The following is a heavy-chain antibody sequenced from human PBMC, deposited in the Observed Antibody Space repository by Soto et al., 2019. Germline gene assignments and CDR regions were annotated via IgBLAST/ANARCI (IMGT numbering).Heavy chain of an antibody. CDR2: ISSSSSTI. D-gene: IGHD5-18*01. J-gene: IGHJ4*02. Sequence: GGSLRLSCAASGFTFSSYSMNWVRQAPGKGLEWVSYISSSSSTIYYADSVKGRFTISRDNAKNSLYLQMNSLRAEDTAVYYCARDRDNYGPTLDYWGQGTLVTVPQ. V-gene: IGHV3-48*01. CDR3: ARDRDNYGPTLDY. CDR1: GFTFSSYS.